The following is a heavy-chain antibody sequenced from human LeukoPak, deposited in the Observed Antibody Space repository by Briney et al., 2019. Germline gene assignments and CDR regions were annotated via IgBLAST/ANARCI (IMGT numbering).Heavy chain of an antibody. J-gene: IGHJ4*02. CDR1: GDTFTGYY. CDR3: AREWTSGSHFY. Sequence: ASVKVSCKASGDTFTGYYMHWVRQAPGQGLEWMGWINPNSCGTSYAQKFLGRVTMTRDTSVNTAYMELSSLRSDDTAIYYCAREWTSGSHFYWGQGTMVTVSS. V-gene: IGHV1-2*02. CDR2: INPNSCGT. D-gene: IGHD1-26*01.